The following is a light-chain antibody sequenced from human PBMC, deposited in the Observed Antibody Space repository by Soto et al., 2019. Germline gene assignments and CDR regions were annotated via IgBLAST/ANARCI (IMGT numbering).Light chain of an antibody. V-gene: IGKV1-39*01. CDR1: QSITNF. Sequence: DIQMTQSPSSLSASVGDRVPITCRASQSITNFLNWYLQKPGKAPKLLIYAASSLQSGVPSRFSGSGSGTDFTLTISSLQPEDFATYYCQQSYSTPYTFGQGNKLKIK. CDR2: AAS. CDR3: QQSYSTPYT. J-gene: IGKJ2*01.